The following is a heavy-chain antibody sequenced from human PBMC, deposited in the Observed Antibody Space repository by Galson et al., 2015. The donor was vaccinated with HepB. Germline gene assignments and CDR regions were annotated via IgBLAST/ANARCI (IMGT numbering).Heavy chain of an antibody. Sequence: SVKVSCKASGYTFTSYYMHWVRQAPGQGLEWMGIINPSGGSTSYAQKFQGRVTMTRDTSTSTVYMELSRLRSDDTAVYYCARAYSYDSSGYYFAYWGQGTLVTVSS. J-gene: IGHJ4*02. CDR1: GYTFTSYY. CDR3: ARAYSYDSSGYYFAY. V-gene: IGHV1-46*01. CDR2: INPSGGST. D-gene: IGHD3-22*01.